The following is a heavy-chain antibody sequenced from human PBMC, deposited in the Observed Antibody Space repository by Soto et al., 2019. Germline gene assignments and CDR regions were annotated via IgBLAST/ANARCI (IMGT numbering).Heavy chain of an antibody. D-gene: IGHD4-17*01. CDR1: GVTFSSYA. Sequence: GGSLRLSCAASGVTFSSYAMSWVRQAPGKGLEWVSAISGSGGSTYYADSVKGRFTISRDNSKNTLYLQMNSLRAEDTAVYYYAKVAGDYEMIDYWGQGTLVTVSS. V-gene: IGHV3-23*01. J-gene: IGHJ4*02. CDR2: ISGSGGST. CDR3: AKVAGDYEMIDY.